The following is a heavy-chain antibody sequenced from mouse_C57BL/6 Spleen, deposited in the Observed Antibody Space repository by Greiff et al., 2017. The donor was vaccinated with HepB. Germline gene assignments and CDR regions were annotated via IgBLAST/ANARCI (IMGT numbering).Heavy chain of an antibody. J-gene: IGHJ4*01. CDR1: GYTFTSYW. CDR2: INPSSGYT. CDR3: ARIYDGDYYAMDY. V-gene: IGHV1-7*01. D-gene: IGHD2-3*01. Sequence: VKLMESGAELAKPGASVKLSCKASGYTFTSYWMHWVKQRPGQGLEWIGYINPSSGYTKYNQKFKDKATLTADKSSSTAYMQLSSLTYEDSAVYYCARIYDGDYYAMDYWGQGTSVTVSS.